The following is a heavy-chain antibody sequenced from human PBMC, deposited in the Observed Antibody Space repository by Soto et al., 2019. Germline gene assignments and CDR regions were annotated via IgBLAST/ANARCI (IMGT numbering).Heavy chain of an antibody. CDR3: CLCGSINYYFNQ. CDR1: GLKFSDAW. J-gene: IGHJ4*02. V-gene: IGHV3-15*01. CDR2: IKSVGSGGTR. D-gene: IGHD5-12*01. Sequence: EVQLVESGGDLVKPGGSLRLSCIVSGLKFSDAWMSWVRQVPGKGLEWVGRIKSVGSGGTRDYAAPVRGRFTISRDDSKNTVYLQMDSLKTEDTAMYYCCLCGSINYYFNQWGQGTLVTVSS.